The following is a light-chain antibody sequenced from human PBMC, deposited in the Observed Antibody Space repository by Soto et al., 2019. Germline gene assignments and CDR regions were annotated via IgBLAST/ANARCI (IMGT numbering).Light chain of an antibody. CDR2: RNN. Sequence: QSVLTQPPSASGTPGQRVTISCSGSSSNIGSNYVYWYQQLPGTAPKLLIYRNNQRPSGVPDRFSGSKSGTSASLAISGLRSEDEADYYCAAWDDSLSGSYVFGTGTGSPS. CDR1: SSNIGSNY. V-gene: IGLV1-47*01. CDR3: AAWDDSLSGSYV. J-gene: IGLJ1*01.